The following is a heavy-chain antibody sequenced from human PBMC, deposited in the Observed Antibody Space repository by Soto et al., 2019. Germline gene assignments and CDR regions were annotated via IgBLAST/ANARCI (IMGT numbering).Heavy chain of an antibody. CDR1: GYTFTGYY. J-gene: IGHJ6*02. D-gene: IGHD3-3*01. V-gene: IGHV1-2*02. Sequence: ASVKVSCKASGYTFTGYYMHWVRQAPGQGLEWMGWINPNSGGTNYAQKFQGRVTMIRDTSISTAYMELSRLRSDDTAVYYCAVAGVWSGYSPSLYYYGMDVWGQGTTVTVSS. CDR3: AVAGVWSGYSPSLYYYGMDV. CDR2: INPNSGGT.